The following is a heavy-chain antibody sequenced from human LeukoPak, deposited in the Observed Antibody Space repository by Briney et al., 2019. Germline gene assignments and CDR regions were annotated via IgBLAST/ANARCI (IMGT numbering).Heavy chain of an antibody. V-gene: IGHV1-69*05. CDR3: ASGYRRLHMDV. J-gene: IGHJ6*03. Sequence: GASVKVSCKASGGTFSSYAISWVRQPLGQGLEWMGGIIPIFGTANYAQKFQGRVTIATDESTSTAYMELSSLRSEDTAVYYCASGYRRLHMDVWGKGTTVTVSS. CDR2: IIPIFGTA. CDR1: GGTFSSYA. D-gene: IGHD6-25*01.